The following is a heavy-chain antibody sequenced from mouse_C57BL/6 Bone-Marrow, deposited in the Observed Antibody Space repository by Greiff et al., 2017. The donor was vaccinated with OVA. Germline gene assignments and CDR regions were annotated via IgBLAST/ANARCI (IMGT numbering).Heavy chain of an antibody. CDR1: GFTFSSYA. CDR3: ARDSYDGYWYFDV. Sequence: EVKVVESGGGLVKPGGSLKLSCAASGFTFSSYAMSWVRQTPEKRLEWVATISDGGSYTYYPDNVKGRFTISRDNAKNNLYLQMSHLKSEDTAMYYCARDSYDGYWYFDVWGTGTTVTVSS. J-gene: IGHJ1*03. CDR2: ISDGGSYT. V-gene: IGHV5-4*01. D-gene: IGHD2-3*01.